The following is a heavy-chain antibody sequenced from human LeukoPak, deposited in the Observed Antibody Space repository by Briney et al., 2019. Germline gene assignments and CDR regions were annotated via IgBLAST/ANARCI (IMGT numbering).Heavy chain of an antibody. CDR1: GGSISSYY. CDR3: ARVVVTTIFCYYYYYMDV. J-gene: IGHJ6*03. Sequence: PSETLSLTCTVSGGSISSYYWSWIRQPAGKGLEWIGRIYTSGSTNYNPSLKSRVTMSVDTSKNQFSLKLSSVTAADTAVYYCARVVVTTIFCYYYYYMDVWGKGTTVTVSS. D-gene: IGHD4/OR15-4a*01. V-gene: IGHV4-4*07. CDR2: IYTSGST.